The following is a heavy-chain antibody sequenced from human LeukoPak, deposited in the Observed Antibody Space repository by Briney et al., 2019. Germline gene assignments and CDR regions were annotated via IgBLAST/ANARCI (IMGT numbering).Heavy chain of an antibody. Sequence: SETLSLTCTVSGGSISSYYWSWIRQPPGKGLEWIGYIYYSGSTNYSLSLKSRVTISVDTSKNQFSLKLSSVTAADTAVYYCARGEYSSSWYRPYYFDYWGQGTLVTVSS. J-gene: IGHJ4*02. V-gene: IGHV4-59*01. D-gene: IGHD6-13*01. CDR1: GGSISSYY. CDR3: ARGEYSSSWYRPYYFDY. CDR2: IYYSGST.